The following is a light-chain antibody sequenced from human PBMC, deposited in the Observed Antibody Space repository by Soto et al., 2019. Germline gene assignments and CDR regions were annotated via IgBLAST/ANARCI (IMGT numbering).Light chain of an antibody. V-gene: IGKV1-5*01. Sequence: IQMTQSPSTLSASVGDRVTITCRASQSLNSWLAWYQQKPGKAPKLLIYDASNLQSGVPSRFSGSESGTEFTLTIISLQPDDFATYYCQQYKTYPWTFGQGTKVDIK. CDR3: QQYKTYPWT. J-gene: IGKJ1*01. CDR1: QSLNSW. CDR2: DAS.